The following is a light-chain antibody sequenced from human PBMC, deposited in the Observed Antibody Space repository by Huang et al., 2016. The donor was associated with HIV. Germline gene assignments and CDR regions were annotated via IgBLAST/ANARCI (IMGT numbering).Light chain of an antibody. Sequence: EIILTQSPAILSLSPGERATLSCRASQSVGSYLAWYQQKPGQAPRLLIYDASNRATGIPARFSGGGAGTDFTLTIRGLEPDDFAVYFCQQRSNRTPTTFGQGTKVE. CDR1: QSVGSY. CDR2: DAS. J-gene: IGKJ1*01. V-gene: IGKV3-11*01. CDR3: QQRSNRTPTT.